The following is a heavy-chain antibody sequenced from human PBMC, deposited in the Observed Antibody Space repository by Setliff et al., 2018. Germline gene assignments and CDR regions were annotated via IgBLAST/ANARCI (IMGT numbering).Heavy chain of an antibody. V-gene: IGHV4-39*01. D-gene: IGHD6-13*01. Sequence: LSLTCRVSGGSISSGNYYWGLIRQPSGKGLEWMGSIFYTGSTYYSPSLKSRVTMSIDTSKNQFSLNLNSVTAADTAVYYCARQPYSTTYYYYYYYMDVWGKGTTVTVSS. CDR2: IFYTGST. CDR1: GGSISSGNYY. CDR3: ARQPYSTTYYYYYYYMDV. J-gene: IGHJ6*03.